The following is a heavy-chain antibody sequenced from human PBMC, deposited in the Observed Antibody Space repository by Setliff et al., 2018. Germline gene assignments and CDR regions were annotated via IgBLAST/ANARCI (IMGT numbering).Heavy chain of an antibody. Sequence: SETLSLTCNVSGYSISSTYHWGWIRQSPGKGLEWIGTIYYSGSTNYNPSLKSRVTISVDTSKNQFSLKLSSVTAAGTAVYYCAREQYQLLFLTARGEFDYWGQGTLVTVSS. CDR3: AREQYQLLFLTARGEFDY. CDR2: IYYSGST. V-gene: IGHV4-59*01. CDR1: GYSISSTYH. D-gene: IGHD2-2*01. J-gene: IGHJ4*02.